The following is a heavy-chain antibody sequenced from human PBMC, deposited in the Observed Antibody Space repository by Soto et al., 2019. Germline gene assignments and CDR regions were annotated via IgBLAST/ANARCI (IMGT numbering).Heavy chain of an antibody. J-gene: IGHJ4*02. Sequence: GGSLRLSCAASGFSFIRYAMSWVRQAPGKGLEWVSSTTNSGSSTSFADSVKGRFTVSRDNSKNTLYLQMNSLRADDTAVYYCAKGSVAAAGFDYWGQGTLVTVSS. V-gene: IGHV3-23*05. D-gene: IGHD6-13*01. CDR1: GFSFIRYA. CDR2: TTNSGSST. CDR3: AKGSVAAAGFDY.